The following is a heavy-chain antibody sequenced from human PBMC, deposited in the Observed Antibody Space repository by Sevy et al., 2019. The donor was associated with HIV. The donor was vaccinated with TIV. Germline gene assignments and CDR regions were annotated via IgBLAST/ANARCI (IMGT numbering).Heavy chain of an antibody. V-gene: IGHV3-21*01. Sequence: GGSLRLSCAASGFNIKTYNMNWVRQAPGKGLEWVSSISSSSTYIYYADSVKGRFTISRDNAKNSLYLQMSSLRAEDTAVYYCARDLVIPSTTDYFYDAMDVWGQGTTVTVSS. CDR2: ISSSSTYI. CDR1: GFNIKTYN. J-gene: IGHJ6*02. D-gene: IGHD2-2*01. CDR3: ARDLVIPSTTDYFYDAMDV.